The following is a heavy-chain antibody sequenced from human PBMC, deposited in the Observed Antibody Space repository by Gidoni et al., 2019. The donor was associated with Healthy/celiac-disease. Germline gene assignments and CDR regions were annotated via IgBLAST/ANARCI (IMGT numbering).Heavy chain of an antibody. CDR1: GYTLTELS. CDR3: ATSKQRYSSGWSMGDAFDI. D-gene: IGHD6-19*01. CDR2: FDPEDGET. V-gene: IGHV1-24*01. Sequence: QVQLVQSGAEVKTPGASVKVSCKVSGYTLTELSMHWVRQAPGKGLEWMGGFDPEDGETIYAQKFQGRVTMTEDTSTDTAYMELSSLRSEETAVYYCATSKQRYSSGWSMGDAFDIWGQGTMVTVSS. J-gene: IGHJ3*02.